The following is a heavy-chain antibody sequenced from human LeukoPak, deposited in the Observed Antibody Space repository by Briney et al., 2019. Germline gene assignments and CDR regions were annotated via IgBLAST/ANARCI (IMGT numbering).Heavy chain of an antibody. V-gene: IGHV3-53*01. D-gene: IGHD2-2*01. CDR1: GFTVSSNY. Sequence: PGGSLILSCAASGFTVSSNYMSWVRQAPGKGLEWVSIIYRGGNTYYADSVKGRFTISRDNSKNTLYFQMNSLRAEDTAVYYCARQYCSSTSCNGAFDIWGQGTMVTVSS. CDR3: ARQYCSSTSCNGAFDI. J-gene: IGHJ3*02. CDR2: IYRGGNT.